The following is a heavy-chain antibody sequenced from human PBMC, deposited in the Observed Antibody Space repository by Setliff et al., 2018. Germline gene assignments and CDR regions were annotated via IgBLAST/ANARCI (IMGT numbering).Heavy chain of an antibody. V-gene: IGHV4-4*08. CDR1: GGSISVYY. CDR2: ISSGST. Sequence: SETLSLTCTVSGGSISVYYWTWFRQPPGKGLEWIGYISSGSTNYNPSLKSRVTISVDASKNQLSLKLSSVTAADTAVYYCARDHYDYYDSRQAFDIWGQGTMVTVSS. J-gene: IGHJ3*02. CDR3: ARDHYDYYDSRQAFDI. D-gene: IGHD3-22*01.